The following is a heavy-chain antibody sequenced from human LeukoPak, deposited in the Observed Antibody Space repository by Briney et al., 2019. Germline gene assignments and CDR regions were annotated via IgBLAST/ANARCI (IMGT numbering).Heavy chain of an antibody. V-gene: IGHV4-59*10. Sequence: SETLSLTCAVYGGSFSGYYWSWMRQPAGKGLEWLGRIYTSGSTNYNPSLKSRVTISVDTSKNQFSLKLSSVTAADTAVYYCARARGYCSGGSCYNWFDPWGQGTLVTVSS. J-gene: IGHJ5*02. D-gene: IGHD2-15*01. CDR1: GGSFSGYY. CDR3: ARARGYCSGGSCYNWFDP. CDR2: IYTSGST.